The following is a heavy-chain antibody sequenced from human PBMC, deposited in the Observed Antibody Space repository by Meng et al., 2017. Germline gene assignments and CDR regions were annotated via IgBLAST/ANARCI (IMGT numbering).Heavy chain of an antibody. CDR2: ISHSVRT. D-gene: IGHD2-15*01. CDR1: GYSTSSGYY. J-gene: IGHJ4*02. Sequence: GSLRPSCTVSGYSTSSGYYWGWIRQPPGKGLEWIGSISHSVRTYYNPSLKSRVTISVNTSKNQFSLKLSSVAAADTAVYYFARVPALKYCSGGSCYKPADYWGQGTLVTVSS. V-gene: IGHV4-38-2*02. CDR3: ARVPALKYCSGGSCYKPADY.